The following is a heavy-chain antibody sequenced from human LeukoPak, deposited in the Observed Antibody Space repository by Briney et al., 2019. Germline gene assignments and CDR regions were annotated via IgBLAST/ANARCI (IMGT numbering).Heavy chain of an antibody. D-gene: IGHD5-18*01. CDR3: AKARTRGYSYGSFDY. V-gene: IGHV3-7*01. J-gene: IGHJ4*02. Sequence: GGSLRLSCAASGFTFSNYWMSWVRQAPGKGLEWVANIKDDGSGKYYVDSLKGRFTISRDNAKNSLYLQMNSLRAEDTAVYYCAKARTRGYSYGSFDYWGQGTLVTVSS. CDR2: IKDDGSGK. CDR1: GFTFSNYW.